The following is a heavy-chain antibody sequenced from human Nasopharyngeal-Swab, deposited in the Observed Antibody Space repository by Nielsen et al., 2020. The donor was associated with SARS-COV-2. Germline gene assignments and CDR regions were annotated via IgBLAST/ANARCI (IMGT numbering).Heavy chain of an antibody. Sequence: RQAPGKGLEWIGSIYYSGSTYYNPPLKSRVTISVDTSKNQFSLKLSSVTAADTAVYCCARVKITIFGVAYFDYWGQGTLVTVSS. CDR3: ARVKITIFGVAYFDY. D-gene: IGHD3-3*01. J-gene: IGHJ4*02. V-gene: IGHV4-39*07. CDR2: IYYSGST.